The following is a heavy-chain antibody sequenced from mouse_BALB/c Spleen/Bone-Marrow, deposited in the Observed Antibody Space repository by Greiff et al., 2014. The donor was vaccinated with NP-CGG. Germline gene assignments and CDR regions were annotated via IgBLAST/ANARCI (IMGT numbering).Heavy chain of an antibody. CDR2: IYPGDNYT. V-gene: IGHV1-63*02. CDR1: GYTFTNYW. J-gene: IGHJ3*01. D-gene: IGHD2-4*01. CDR3: TRGGYDYTWIAY. Sequence: QVHVKQSGAELVRPGTPVKMSCKAAGYTFTNYWIGWVKQRPGHGLEWIGDIYPGDNYTNYNEKFKGKATLTADTSSSTAYMQLSSLTSEDSAIYYCTRGGYDYTWIAYWGQGTLVTVSA.